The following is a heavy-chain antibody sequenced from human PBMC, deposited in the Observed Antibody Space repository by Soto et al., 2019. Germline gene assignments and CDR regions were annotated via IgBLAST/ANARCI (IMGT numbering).Heavy chain of an antibody. J-gene: IGHJ4*02. CDR1: GYTFTSYG. CDR3: ARDNRQEPRGWYFDY. V-gene: IGHV1-18*01. D-gene: IGHD2-15*01. CDR2: ISAYNGNT. Sequence: ASVKVSCKASGYTFTSYGISWVRQAPGQGLEWMGWISAYNGNTNYAQKLQGRVTMTTDTSTSTAYMELRSLRSDDTAVYYCARDNRQEPRGWYFDYWDQGTLVTVSS.